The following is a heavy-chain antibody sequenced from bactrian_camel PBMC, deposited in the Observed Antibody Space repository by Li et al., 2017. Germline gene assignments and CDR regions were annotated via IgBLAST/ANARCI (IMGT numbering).Heavy chain of an antibody. J-gene: IGHJ4*01. CDR2: INGFDTK. Sequence: HVQLVESGGGSVQAGRSLRLSCASSGSVVSTMCMGWVRQAPGKEREWVSSINGFDTKSYEHSVKGRFTISEDSAKNTLYLQMNSLEVEDTAMYYCAADFYNLQLARSYNYWGQGTQVTVS. CDR3: AADFYNLQLARSYNY. V-gene: IGHV3S53*01. CDR1: GSVVSTMC. D-gene: IGHD7*01.